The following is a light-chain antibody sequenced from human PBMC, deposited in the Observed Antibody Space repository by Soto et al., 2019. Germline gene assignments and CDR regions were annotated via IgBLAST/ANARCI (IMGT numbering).Light chain of an antibody. Sequence: QAVVTQPASVSGSPGQSITISCTGTSSDVGGYNYVSWYQQHPGKAPKLMIYDVSNRPSGVSNRFSGSKSGNTASLTISGLQAEDEADYYCTSYRSSSIVVFGGGTKVTVL. J-gene: IGLJ2*01. V-gene: IGLV2-14*01. CDR2: DVS. CDR1: SSDVGGYNY. CDR3: TSYRSSSIVV.